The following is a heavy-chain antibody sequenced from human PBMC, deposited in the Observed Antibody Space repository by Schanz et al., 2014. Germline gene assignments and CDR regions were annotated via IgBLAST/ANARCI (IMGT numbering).Heavy chain of an antibody. V-gene: IGHV3-48*01. CDR3: ARGDPVAGLDY. CDR2: ISATSAKI. J-gene: IGHJ4*02. Sequence: EVQLVESGGGLVQPGGSLRLSCAASGFTFSRNAMNWVRQAPGKGLEWVSYISATSAKIDYADSVQGRFTISRDNAKNTVYLQMNSLRGEDTGMYYCARGDPVAGLDYWGRGTLVTVSS. CDR1: GFTFSRNA.